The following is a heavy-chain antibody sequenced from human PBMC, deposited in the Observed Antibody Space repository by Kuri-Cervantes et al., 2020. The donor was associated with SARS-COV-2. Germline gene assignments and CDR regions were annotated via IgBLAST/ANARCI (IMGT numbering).Heavy chain of an antibody. Sequence: GESLKISCTASGFTFGDYYMCWLRQAPGKGLEWVSYISSSSSYTNYADSVKGRFTISRDNARNSLYLEMNSLGVEDTALYYCVRVLVRGLISRRYFDFWGQGTLVTVSS. CDR3: VRVLVRGLISRRYFDF. J-gene: IGHJ4*02. CDR2: ISSSSSYT. D-gene: IGHD3-10*01. V-gene: IGHV3-11*06. CDR1: GFTFGDYY.